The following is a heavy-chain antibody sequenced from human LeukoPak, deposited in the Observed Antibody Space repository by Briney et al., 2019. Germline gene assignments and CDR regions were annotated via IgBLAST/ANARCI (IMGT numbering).Heavy chain of an antibody. CDR3: ARDPPPDDTSGYLDY. CDR1: GFSVRSNY. Sequence: GGSLRLSCAASGFSVRSNYMSWVRQSPRKGLEWVAIMYSGGSTDYAESVKGRFIISSDHSKNTLYLQMNSLRAEDTAVYYRARDPPPDDTSGYLDYWGQGALVTVSS. CDR2: MYSGGST. J-gene: IGHJ4*02. D-gene: IGHD3-22*01. V-gene: IGHV3-53*01.